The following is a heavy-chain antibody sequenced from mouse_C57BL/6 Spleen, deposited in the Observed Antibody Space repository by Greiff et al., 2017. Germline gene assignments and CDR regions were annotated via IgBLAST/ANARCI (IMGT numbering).Heavy chain of an antibody. Sequence: QVHVKQPGAELVRPGSSVKLSCKASGYTFTSYWMHWVKQRPIQGLEWIGNIDPSDSETHYNQKFKDKATLTVDKSSSTAYMQLSSLTSEDSAVYYCARLTGSYAMDYWGQGTSVTGSS. D-gene: IGHD4-1*01. CDR1: GYTFTSYW. CDR3: ARLTGSYAMDY. V-gene: IGHV1-52*01. J-gene: IGHJ4*01. CDR2: IDPSDSET.